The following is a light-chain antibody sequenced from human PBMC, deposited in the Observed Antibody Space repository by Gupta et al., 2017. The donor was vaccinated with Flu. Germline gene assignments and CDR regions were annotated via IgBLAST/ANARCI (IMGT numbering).Light chain of an antibody. CDR3: SDSDATLNGMWV. Sequence: TIYCSGSSSNIGGNGVTWYHHLPAMAPPLLIFYENQRHSGVPARCSCSTSGASASPATSGLQSEDEADDYCSDSDATLNGMWVFGGGTKLTVL. V-gene: IGLV1-44*01. CDR1: SSNIGGNG. CDR2: YEN. J-gene: IGLJ3*02.